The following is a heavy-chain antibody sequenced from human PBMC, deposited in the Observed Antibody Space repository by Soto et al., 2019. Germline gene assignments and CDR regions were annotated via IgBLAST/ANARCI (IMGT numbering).Heavy chain of an antibody. CDR3: VSLDSPRFLEWFPGY. CDR1: GGSISSSSYY. CDR2: IYYSGST. D-gene: IGHD3-3*01. V-gene: IGHV4-39*01. J-gene: IGHJ4*02. Sequence: SETMSLTCTVSGGSISSSSYYWGWIRQPPGKGLEWIGSIYYSGSTYYNPSLKSRVTISVDTSKNQFSLKLSSVTAADTAVYYCVSLDSPRFLEWFPGYWGQGTLVTVSS.